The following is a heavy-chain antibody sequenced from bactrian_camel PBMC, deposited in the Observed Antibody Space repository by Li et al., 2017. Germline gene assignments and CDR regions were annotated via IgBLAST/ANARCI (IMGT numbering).Heavy chain of an antibody. J-gene: IGHJ7*01. Sequence: SGYTYSGHCMGWFRQAPGKEREGVSGMSSAGSTSVADSVEGRFSISLDTAKNTVFLQMNSLKPEDTAMYYCGA. CDR2: MSSAGST. V-gene: IGHV3S10*01. CDR1: GYTYSGHC.